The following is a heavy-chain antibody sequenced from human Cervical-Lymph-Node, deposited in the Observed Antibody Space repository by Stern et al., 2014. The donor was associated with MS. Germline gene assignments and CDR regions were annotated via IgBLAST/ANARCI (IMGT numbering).Heavy chain of an antibody. D-gene: IGHD6-13*01. Sequence: EVQLVESGGGLVQPGGSLRLSCAASGFTFSSYAMSWVRQAPGKGLEWVSSISGSGSTYYADSVKGRFTISRDNSKNTLNVQMNSLRAEDTAVYYCAKDVRSSSWRGYGMDVWGQGTTVTVSS. CDR2: ISGSGST. V-gene: IGHV3-23*04. CDR1: GFTFSSYA. J-gene: IGHJ6*02. CDR3: AKDVRSSSWRGYGMDV.